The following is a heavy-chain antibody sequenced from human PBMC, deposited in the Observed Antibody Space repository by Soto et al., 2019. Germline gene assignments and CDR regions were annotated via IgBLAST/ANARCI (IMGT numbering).Heavy chain of an antibody. CDR2: IHSSGTT. J-gene: IGHJ3*02. CDR1: SGSINSFY. D-gene: IGHD6-19*01. CDR3: ARGGSSDWQVASDI. V-gene: IGHV4-4*07. Sequence: SETLSLTCTVSSGSINSFYWSWIRQPAGKGLEWIGRIHSSGTTNYNPSLRSRVTMSIDMSRNQFSLKLTSVTAADTAVYYCARGGSSDWQVASDIWGQGTMVTVSS.